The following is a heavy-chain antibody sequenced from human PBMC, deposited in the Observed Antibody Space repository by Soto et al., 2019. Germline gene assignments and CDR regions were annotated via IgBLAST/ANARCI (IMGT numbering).Heavy chain of an antibody. D-gene: IGHD2-8*02. CDR3: AGLIWSGQFHFDY. J-gene: IGHJ4*02. CDR1: GGTFSSYS. CDR2: ISGSCGST. Sequence: PWESXRLSCSASGGTFSSYSIIWFRHAPGKGLEWVSAISGSCGSTYYADSVKGRFTISRYNSKNTLYLQMNSLRAEDTAVYYCAGLIWSGQFHFDYWGQGTLVTVSS. V-gene: IGHV3-23*01.